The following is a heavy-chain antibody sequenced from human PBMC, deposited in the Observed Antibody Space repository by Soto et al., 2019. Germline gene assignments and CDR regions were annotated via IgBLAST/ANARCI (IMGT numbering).Heavy chain of an antibody. CDR2: IKPDGSEQ. Sequence: EVHLVESGGDLVQPGGSLRLSCAASGFTFSSYWMSWVRQAPGKGLEWVANIKPDGSEQYYVDSVKGRFTISRDNAKNSQYLQVNSLRAEATAVYYCARAWRDRYTHGPDYWGQGTLVTVSS. CDR1: GFTFSSYW. J-gene: IGHJ4*02. V-gene: IGHV3-7*04. D-gene: IGHD3-3*01. CDR3: ARAWRDRYTHGPDY.